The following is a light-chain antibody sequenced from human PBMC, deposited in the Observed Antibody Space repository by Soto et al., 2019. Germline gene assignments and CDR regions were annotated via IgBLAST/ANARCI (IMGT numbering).Light chain of an antibody. CDR3: GCKAGSNKHVV. V-gene: IGLV2-8*01. CDR1: SSDIGASNS. Sequence: QSALTQPPSASGSPGQSVTISCAGSSSDIGASNSVSWYQQHPGKAPKLLISEVTKRPSGVPDRFSGSKSGNTASLTVSGLQADDEADYYCGCKAGSNKHVVFGGGTKLTVL. J-gene: IGLJ2*01. CDR2: EVT.